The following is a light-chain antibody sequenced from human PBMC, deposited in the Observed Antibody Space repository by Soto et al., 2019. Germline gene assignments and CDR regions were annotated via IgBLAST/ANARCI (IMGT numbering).Light chain of an antibody. Sequence: IHMTQSPSSLSASLGDGVTIACQASQDISNYLHWYHQKPGKAPKLLIYDASNLETGVPSRFSGSGSGTDFTFTISSLQPEDIATYYCQQYDNFPRAINFGQGTRLEIK. CDR1: QDISNY. CDR2: DAS. CDR3: QQYDNFPRAIN. V-gene: IGKV1-33*01. J-gene: IGKJ5*01.